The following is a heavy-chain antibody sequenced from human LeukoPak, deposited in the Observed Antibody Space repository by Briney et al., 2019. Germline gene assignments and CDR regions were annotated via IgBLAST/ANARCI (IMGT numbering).Heavy chain of an antibody. D-gene: IGHD6-6*01. Sequence: PGGSLRLSCPASGFTFSSYEMNWVRQAPGKGLEWVSYISSSGSTIYYADSVKGRFTISRDNAKNSLYLQMNSLRAEDTAVYYCARPPLGAHSSSGIDYWGQGTLVTVSS. J-gene: IGHJ4*02. V-gene: IGHV3-48*03. CDR1: GFTFSSYE. CDR2: ISSSGSTI. CDR3: ARPPLGAHSSSGIDY.